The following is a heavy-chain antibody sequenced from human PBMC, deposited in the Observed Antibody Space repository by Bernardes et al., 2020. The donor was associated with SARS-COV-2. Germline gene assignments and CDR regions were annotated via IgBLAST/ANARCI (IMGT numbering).Heavy chain of an antibody. J-gene: IGHJ6*02. CDR3: ARWGVGYCSSTCCPQGGMDV. CDR2: INHSGST. D-gene: IGHD2-2*01. CDR1: GWSFSGYY. Sequence: SGTLSLTCAAYGWSFSGYYLSWIRQPPGKGLEWIGEINHSGSTTYNPSPKSRVTITVDTSKNQFSLKLSSVTAADTAVYYCARWGVGYCSSTCCPQGGMDVWGQETTVTVSS. V-gene: IGHV4-34*01.